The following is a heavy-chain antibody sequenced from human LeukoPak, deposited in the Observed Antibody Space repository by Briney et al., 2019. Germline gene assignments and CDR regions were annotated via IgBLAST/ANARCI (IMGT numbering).Heavy chain of an antibody. D-gene: IGHD6-6*01. CDR2: ISGSGSST. J-gene: IGHJ4*02. Sequence: GGSLRLSCAASGFTFSSYAMNWVRQAPGKGLEWVSAISGSGSSTYYPDSVTGRFAVSRDNSKNTLYLQMNSLTAEDTAAYYCARDAIAARLADYWGQGTLVTVSS. CDR1: GFTFSSYA. V-gene: IGHV3-23*01. CDR3: ARDAIAARLADY.